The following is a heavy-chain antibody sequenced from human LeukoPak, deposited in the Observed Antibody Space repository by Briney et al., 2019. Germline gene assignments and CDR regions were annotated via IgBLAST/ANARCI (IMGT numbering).Heavy chain of an antibody. CDR1: GGSFSGYY. CDR3: ARGGRLRGLT. D-gene: IGHD5-12*01. J-gene: IGHJ5*02. CDR2: INHSGST. V-gene: IGHV4-34*01. Sequence: SETLSLICAVYGGSFSGYYWSWIRQPPGKGLEWIGEINHSGSTNYNPSLKSRVTISVDTSKNQFSLKLSSVTAADTAVYYCARGGRLRGLTWGQGTLVTVSS.